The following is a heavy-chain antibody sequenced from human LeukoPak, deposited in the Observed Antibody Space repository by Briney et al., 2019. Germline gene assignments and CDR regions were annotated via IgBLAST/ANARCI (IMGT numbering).Heavy chain of an antibody. D-gene: IGHD4-11*01. V-gene: IGHV3-11*01. Sequence: GGSLRLSCAASGFTFSDYYMSWTRQAPGKGLEWVSYVSSSGSTIYYADSVKGRFTISRDNAKNSLYLQMHSLRAEDTAVYYCARDIDYPRPFDDWGQGTLVTVSS. CDR1: GFTFSDYY. CDR3: ARDIDYPRPFDD. CDR2: VSSSGSTI. J-gene: IGHJ4*02.